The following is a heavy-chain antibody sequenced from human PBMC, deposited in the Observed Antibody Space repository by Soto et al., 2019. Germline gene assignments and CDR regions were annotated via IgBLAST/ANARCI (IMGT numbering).Heavy chain of an antibody. CDR3: ARRIAVATGGMDV. J-gene: IGHJ6*02. D-gene: IGHD6-13*01. Sequence: PGESLKISCQGSGYSFTSYWIGWVRQMPGKGLEWMGIIYPGDSDTRYSPSFQGQVTISADKSISTAYLQWSSLKASDTAMYYCARRIAVATGGMDVWGQGTTVTVSS. CDR1: GYSFTSYW. CDR2: IYPGDSDT. V-gene: IGHV5-51*01.